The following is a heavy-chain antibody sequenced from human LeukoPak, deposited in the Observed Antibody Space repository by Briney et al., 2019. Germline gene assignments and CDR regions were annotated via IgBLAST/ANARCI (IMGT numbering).Heavy chain of an antibody. D-gene: IGHD3-9*01. CDR1: GFTFSSYG. CDR2: ISYDGSNK. V-gene: IGHV3-30*18. J-gene: IGHJ4*02. Sequence: GGSLRLSCAASGFTFSSYGMHWVRQAPGKGLEWVAVISYDGSNKYYADSVKGRFTISRGNSKNTLYLQMNSLRAENTAVYYCAKDATVLRYFDWLLREGYFDYWGQGTLVTVSS. CDR3: AKDATVLRYFDWLLREGYFDY.